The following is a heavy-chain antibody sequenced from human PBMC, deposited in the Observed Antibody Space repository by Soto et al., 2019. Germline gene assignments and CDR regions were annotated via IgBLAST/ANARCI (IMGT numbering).Heavy chain of an antibody. CDR3: ARDPGIAVAGGHYYYGMDV. CDR2: INPNSGGT. D-gene: IGHD6-19*01. CDR1: GYTFTGYY. V-gene: IGHV1-2*04. J-gene: IGHJ6*02. Sequence: GASVKVSCKASGYTFTGYYMHWVRQAPGQGLEWMGWINPNSGGTNYAQKFQGWVTMTRDTSISTAYMELSRLRSDDTAVYCCARDPGIAVAGGHYYYGMDVWGQGTTVTVSS.